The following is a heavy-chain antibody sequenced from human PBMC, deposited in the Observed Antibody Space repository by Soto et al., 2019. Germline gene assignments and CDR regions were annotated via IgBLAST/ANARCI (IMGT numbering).Heavy chain of an antibody. CDR2: ISKDGTKK. V-gene: IGHV3-30-3*01. D-gene: IGHD5-18*01. J-gene: IGHJ6*02. CDR1: GFTFSDYT. Sequence: QVQLVESGGGVVQPGRSLRLACEASGFTFSDYTLYWVRQAPGKGLEWLAGISKDGTKKDYADSVKGRFTISRDNFRNTFYLQMDSLRSEDTALYYCAREGIKDSFYYYGLDVWGPGTTVTVSS. CDR3: AREGIKDSFYYYGLDV.